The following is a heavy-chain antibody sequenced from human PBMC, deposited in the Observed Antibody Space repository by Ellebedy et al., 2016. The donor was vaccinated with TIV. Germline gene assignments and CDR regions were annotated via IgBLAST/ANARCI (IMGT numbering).Heavy chain of an antibody. CDR2: ISGSGGST. D-gene: IGHD5-18*01. Sequence: GESLKISXAASGFTFSSYAVSWVRQAPGKGLEWVSAISGSGGSTYYADSVKGRFTISRDNSKNTLYLQMDSLRAEDTAVYYCAKQMVTNFDYWGQGTLVTVSS. V-gene: IGHV3-23*01. J-gene: IGHJ4*02. CDR1: GFTFSSYA. CDR3: AKQMVTNFDY.